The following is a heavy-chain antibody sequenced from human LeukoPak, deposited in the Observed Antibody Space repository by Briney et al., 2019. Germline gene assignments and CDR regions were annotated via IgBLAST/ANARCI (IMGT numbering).Heavy chain of an antibody. CDR2: ISAYNGNT. Sequence: ASVKVYCKASGYTFTSYGISWVRQAPGQGLEWMGWISAYNGNTNYAQKLQGRVTMTTDTSTSTAYMELRSLRSDDTAVYYCARDLIPYVWGSYRFLDYWGQGTLVTVSS. V-gene: IGHV1-18*01. D-gene: IGHD3-16*02. CDR3: ARDLIPYVWGSYRFLDY. CDR1: GYTFTSYG. J-gene: IGHJ4*02.